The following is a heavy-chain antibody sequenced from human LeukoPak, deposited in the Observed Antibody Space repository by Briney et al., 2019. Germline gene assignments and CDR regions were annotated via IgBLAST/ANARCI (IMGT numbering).Heavy chain of an antibody. CDR3: ARVGSKGGPFDP. CDR2: IYYSGST. CDR1: GGSISSYY. J-gene: IGHJ5*02. V-gene: IGHV4-59*01. Sequence: ETLSLTCTVSGGSISSYYWSWIRQPPGKGLEWIGYIYYSGSTNYNPSLKSRVTISVDTSKNQFSLKLSSVTAADTAVYYCARVGSKGGPFDPWGQGTLVTVSS. D-gene: IGHD6-13*01.